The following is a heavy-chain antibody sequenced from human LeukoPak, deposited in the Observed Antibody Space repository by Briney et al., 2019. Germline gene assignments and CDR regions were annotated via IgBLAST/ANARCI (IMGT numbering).Heavy chain of an antibody. CDR3: ARGGLSAPFDY. Sequence: SETLSLTCAVSGGSISSGGYSWSWIRQPPGKGLEWIGYIYHSGSTYYNPSLKSRVTISVDRSKNQFSLKLSSVTAADTAVYYCARGGLSAPFDYWGQGTLVTVSS. D-gene: IGHD3-16*01. J-gene: IGHJ4*02. V-gene: IGHV4-30-2*01. CDR2: IYHSGST. CDR1: GGSISSGGYS.